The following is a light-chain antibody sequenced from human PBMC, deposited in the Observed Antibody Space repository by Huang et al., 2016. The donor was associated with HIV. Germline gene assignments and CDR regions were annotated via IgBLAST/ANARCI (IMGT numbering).Light chain of an antibody. V-gene: IGKV3-20*01. CDR3: QQYDT. J-gene: IGKJ2*01. Sequence: EIALTQSPGTLSLSPGERATLSCRASQSVSSSYLAWYQQKPGQTPRLLIYGASSRTTGIPDRFGGSGSGTDFTLTISRLEPEDFAVYYCQQYDTFGQGTKLEIK. CDR2: GAS. CDR1: QSVSSSY.